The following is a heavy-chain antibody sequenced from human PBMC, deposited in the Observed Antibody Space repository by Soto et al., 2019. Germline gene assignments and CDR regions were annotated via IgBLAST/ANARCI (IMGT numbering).Heavy chain of an antibody. D-gene: IGHD6-6*01. V-gene: IGHV3-21*01. J-gene: IGHJ4*02. CDR1: GFTFSSYA. CDR3: ARDPLSIEAHRDFDY. Sequence: EVHLVESGGGLVRPGGSLRLSCAASGFTFSSYAMNWVRQAPGKGLEWVSSISSSSTYKNYADSVKGRFTISRDNAKNSLYLQMNSLRAEDTAVYYCARDPLSIEAHRDFDYWGQGTLVTVSS. CDR2: ISSSSTYK.